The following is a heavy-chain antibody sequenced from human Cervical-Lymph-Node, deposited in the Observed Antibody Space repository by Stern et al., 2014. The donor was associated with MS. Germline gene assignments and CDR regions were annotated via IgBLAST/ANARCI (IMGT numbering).Heavy chain of an antibody. Sequence: QVQLGQSGAEVKKPGASVKVSCKASGYSFTAYFIHWVRQAPGQGLEWMGWISTDTGGDNYAQRFQGRVTMTRDTSISTTYMELSRLRSDDTAVYYCARDRGSHSDYWGQGTLVTVSS. J-gene: IGHJ4*02. CDR1: GYSFTAYF. CDR3: ARDRGSHSDY. CDR2: ISTDTGGD. V-gene: IGHV1-2*02. D-gene: IGHD1-26*01.